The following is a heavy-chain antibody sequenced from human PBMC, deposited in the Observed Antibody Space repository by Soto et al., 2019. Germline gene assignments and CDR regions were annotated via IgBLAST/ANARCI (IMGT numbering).Heavy chain of an antibody. CDR2: IYYIGST. CDR1: GGSISSGYYY. Sequence: SETLSLTCTVSGGSISSGYYYWSWIRQPPGKGLEWIGYIYYIGSTYYNPSLKSRVTISVDTSKNQFSLKLSSVTAADTAVYYYSREKGYCSSTSCDSNQGYFDYLGQGTLLTVCS. CDR3: SREKGYCSSTSCDSNQGYFDY. V-gene: IGHV4-30-4*01. D-gene: IGHD2-2*01. J-gene: IGHJ4*02.